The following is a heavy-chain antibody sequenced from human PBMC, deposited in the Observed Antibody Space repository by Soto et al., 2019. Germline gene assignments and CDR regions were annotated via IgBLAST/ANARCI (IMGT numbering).Heavy chain of an antibody. V-gene: IGHV1-24*01. CDR2: FDPEDGET. J-gene: IGHJ4*02. D-gene: IGHD4-17*01. Sequence: ASVKVSCKVSGYTLTELSMHWVGQAPGKGLEWMGGFDPEDGETIYAQKFQGRVTMTEDTSTDTAYMELSSLRSEDTAVYYCATAGDYESCFDYWGQGTLVTVSS. CDR3: ATAGDYESCFDY. CDR1: GYTLTELS.